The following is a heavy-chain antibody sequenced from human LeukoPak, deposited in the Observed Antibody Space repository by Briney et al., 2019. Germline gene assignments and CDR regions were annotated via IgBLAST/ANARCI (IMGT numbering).Heavy chain of an antibody. D-gene: IGHD3-22*01. V-gene: IGHV3-74*01. CDR2: INSDGSST. Sequence: GGSLRLSCAASGFTFSSYWMHWVRQAPGKGLVWVSRINSDGSSTSYADSVKGRFTISRDNAKNTLYLQMNSLRAEDTAVYYCALNYYYDTSNYYVDYFDYWGQGTLVTVSS. CDR1: GFTFSSYW. CDR3: ALNYYYDTSNYYVDYFDY. J-gene: IGHJ4*02.